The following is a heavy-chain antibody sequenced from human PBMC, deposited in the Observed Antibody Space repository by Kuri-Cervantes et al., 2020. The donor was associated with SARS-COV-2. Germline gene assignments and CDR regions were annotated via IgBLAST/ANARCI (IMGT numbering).Heavy chain of an antibody. CDR1: GYSISSGYY. J-gene: IGHJ6*03. Sequence: SETLSLTCAVSGYSISSGYYWGWIRQPPGKGLEWIGSIYHSGSTNYNPSLKSRVTISVDTSKNQFSLKLSSVTAADTAVYYCARESTESYYYYYYMDVWGKGTTVTVSS. D-gene: IGHD1-26*01. V-gene: IGHV4-38-2*02. CDR3: ARESTESYYYYYYMDV. CDR2: IYHSGST.